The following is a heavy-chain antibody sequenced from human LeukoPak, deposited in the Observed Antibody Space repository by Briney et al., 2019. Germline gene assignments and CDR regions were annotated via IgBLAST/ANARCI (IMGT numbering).Heavy chain of an antibody. V-gene: IGHV4-39*01. CDR2: IYYSGST. Sequence: SETLSLTCTASGGSITSSTYYGVWIRQPPGKGLEWIGTIYYSGSTYYNPSLKSRLTISVDTSKNQLSLILSSVTAADAAVYYCARVVMVRGVIRNAFDIWGQGTMVTISS. J-gene: IGHJ3*02. D-gene: IGHD3-10*01. CDR1: GGSITSSTYY. CDR3: ARVVMVRGVIRNAFDI.